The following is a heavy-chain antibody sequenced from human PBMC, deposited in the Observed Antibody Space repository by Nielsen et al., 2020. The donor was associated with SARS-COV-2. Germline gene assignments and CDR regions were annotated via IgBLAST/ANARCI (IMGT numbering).Heavy chain of an antibody. CDR3: ARSMGDYSWFDP. CDR1: GGSISSSSYY. CDR2: IYYSGST. J-gene: IGHJ5*02. Sequence: SETLSLTCTVSGGSISSSSYYWGWIRQPPGKGLEWIGSIYYSGSTYYNSSLKSRVTISVDTSKNQFSLKLSAVTAADTAVYYCARSMGDYSWFDPWGQGTLVTVSS. D-gene: IGHD4-17*01. V-gene: IGHV4-39*01.